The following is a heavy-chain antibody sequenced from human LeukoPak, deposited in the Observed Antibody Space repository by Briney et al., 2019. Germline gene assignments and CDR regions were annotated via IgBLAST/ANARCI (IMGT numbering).Heavy chain of an antibody. V-gene: IGHV4-61*02. CDR3: ARPLKRGAVYYYDSSGYWYWFDP. CDR2: IYTSGST. CDR1: GGSISSGSYY. D-gene: IGHD3-22*01. Sequence: SQTLSLTCTVSGGSISSGSYYWSWIRQPAGKGLEWIGRIYTSGSTNYNPSLKSRVTISVDTSKNQFSLKLSSVTAADTAVYYCARPLKRGAVYYYDSSGYWYWFDPWGQGTLVTVSS. J-gene: IGHJ5*02.